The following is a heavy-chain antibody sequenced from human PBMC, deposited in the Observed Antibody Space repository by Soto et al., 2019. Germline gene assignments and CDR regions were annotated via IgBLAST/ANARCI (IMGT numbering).Heavy chain of an antibody. V-gene: IGHV3-53*01. CDR2: IYGGGST. CDR3: ARGRVAALLPYYFDL. Sequence: GRSLRLSCAASGFSVSNNYLNWVRQAPGKGLEWVSVIYGGGSTYYAGSVKGRFSISRDDSKNTLYLQMNSLRAEDTAVYYCARGRVAALLPYYFDLWGQGTLVTVPQ. D-gene: IGHD6-6*01. J-gene: IGHJ4*02. CDR1: GFSVSNNY.